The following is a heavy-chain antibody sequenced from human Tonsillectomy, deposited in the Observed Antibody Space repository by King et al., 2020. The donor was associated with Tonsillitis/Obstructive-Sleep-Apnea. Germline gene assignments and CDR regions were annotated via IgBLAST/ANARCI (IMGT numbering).Heavy chain of an antibody. CDR3: ARYYYHSSGYYHGYFQH. Sequence: QLVQSGAEVKKPGASVKVSCKASGYTFTSYDITWVRQAPGQGLEGMGWSRPNNGDTNYAQKLQGRVTMTSDTSTITAYMELRSLRSDDTAVYYCARYYYHSSGYYHGYFQHWGQGTLVTVSS. CDR2: SRPNNGDT. CDR1: GYTFTSYD. V-gene: IGHV1-18*01. J-gene: IGHJ1*01. D-gene: IGHD3-22*01.